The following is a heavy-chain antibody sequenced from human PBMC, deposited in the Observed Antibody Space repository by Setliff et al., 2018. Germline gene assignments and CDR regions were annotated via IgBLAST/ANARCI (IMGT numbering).Heavy chain of an antibody. J-gene: IGHJ6*03. CDR1: GGSISSHY. V-gene: IGHV4-4*08. CDR3: ARLYDFCSCGSCYSGYSGYYYYMDV. Sequence: SETLSLTCTVSGGSISSHYWSWIRQPPGKGLEWIGYIYSSGSTNYHPSLKSRITISVDTSKNQFSLKLSSVTAADTAVYYCARLYDFCSCGSCYSGYSGYYYYMDVWGKGTTVTVSS. CDR2: IYSSGST. D-gene: IGHD2-15*01.